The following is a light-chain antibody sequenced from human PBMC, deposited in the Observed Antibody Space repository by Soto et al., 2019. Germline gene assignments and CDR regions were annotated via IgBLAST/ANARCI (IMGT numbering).Light chain of an antibody. Sequence: EIVLTQSPGTLSLSPGERATLSCRASQSVSSSYFAWYQQKPGQAPRLLIYGTSSRAIGIPDRFSGSGSGTDFTLTISRLESEDFAVYYCQQYGSSPWTFGQGTKVEIK. V-gene: IGKV3-20*01. CDR2: GTS. CDR3: QQYGSSPWT. CDR1: QSVSSSY. J-gene: IGKJ1*01.